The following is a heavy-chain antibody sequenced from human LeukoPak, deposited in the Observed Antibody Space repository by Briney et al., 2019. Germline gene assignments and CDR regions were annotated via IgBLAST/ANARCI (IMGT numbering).Heavy chain of an antibody. CDR3: AKDNGGNSDF. Sequence: GGSLRLSCAASRFTFSGYAMTWVRQAPGKGLEWVSAITRSGDTTYYADSVKGRFTISRDNSKNTLYLQLNNLRAEDTAVYYCAKDNGGNSDFWGQGTLVTVSS. J-gene: IGHJ4*02. CDR1: RFTFSGYA. V-gene: IGHV3-23*01. D-gene: IGHD4-23*01. CDR2: ITRSGDTT.